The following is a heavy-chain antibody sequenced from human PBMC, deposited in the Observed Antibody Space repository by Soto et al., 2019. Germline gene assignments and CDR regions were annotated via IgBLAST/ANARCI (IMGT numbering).Heavy chain of an antibody. CDR3: AKEYGSTWIDH. Sequence: GGSLRLSCAASGFTFITYGMHWVRQAPGKGLEWVAAMSYDGTKEYYVDSVKGRFTISRDNSRNTLFLQLNSLRAEDTAVYYCAKEYGSTWIDHWGQGTLVTVSS. D-gene: IGHD6-13*01. CDR2: MSYDGTKE. J-gene: IGHJ4*02. V-gene: IGHV3-30*18. CDR1: GFTFITYG.